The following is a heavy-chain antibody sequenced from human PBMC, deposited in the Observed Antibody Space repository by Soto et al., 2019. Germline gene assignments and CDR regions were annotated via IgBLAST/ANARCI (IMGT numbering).Heavy chain of an antibody. CDR1: GFTFSSSG. V-gene: IGHV3-30*03. D-gene: IGHD6-19*01. CDR3: ASRHSSGWYCLDY. Sequence: QVQLVESGGGVVQPGRSLRLSCAASGFTFSSSGMHWVRQAPGKGLEWVAVISFDGATKYYTDSVKGRFTISRDNSKNTLYLQMNSLRPEDTAVYYCASRHSSGWYCLDYWGQGTLVTVSS. CDR2: ISFDGATK. J-gene: IGHJ4*02.